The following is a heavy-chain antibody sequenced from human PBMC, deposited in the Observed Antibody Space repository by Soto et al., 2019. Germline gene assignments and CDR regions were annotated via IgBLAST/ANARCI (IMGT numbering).Heavy chain of an antibody. CDR2: ISWDGGST. V-gene: IGHV3-43*01. CDR1: GFTFDDYT. D-gene: IGHD3-10*01. CDR3: AKGRTYYYGSGSYYVDY. J-gene: IGHJ4*02. Sequence: GESLKISCAASGFTFDDYTMHWVRQAPGKGLEWVSLISWDGGSTYYADSVKGRFTISRDNSKNSLYLQMNSLRTEDTALYYCAKGRTYYYGSGSYYVDYWGQGTLVTVSS.